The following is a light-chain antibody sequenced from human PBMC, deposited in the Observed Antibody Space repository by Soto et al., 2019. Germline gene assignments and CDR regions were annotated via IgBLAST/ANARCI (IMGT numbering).Light chain of an antibody. V-gene: IGLV1-47*01. Sequence: QPVLTQPPSASGTPGQRVTICCSGSSSNIESNYVYWCQQFPGTAPKLLIYRNSQRPSGVPDRFSGSKSGTSASLAISGLGSEDEADYYCAAWDDSRGGVFGTGTKVTVL. CDR3: AAWDDSRGGV. J-gene: IGLJ1*01. CDR1: SSNIESNY. CDR2: RNS.